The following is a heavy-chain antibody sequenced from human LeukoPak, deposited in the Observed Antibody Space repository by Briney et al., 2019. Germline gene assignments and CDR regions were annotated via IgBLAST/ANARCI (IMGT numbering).Heavy chain of an antibody. Sequence: KASETLSLTCTVSGASISSYYWSWIRQPPGKGLEWIGYIYYSGSTNYNPALKSRVTISEDTSKNQISLTLSSVTAADTAVYYCARVRGYYDSSGYDYWGQGTLVTVSS. CDR3: ARVRGYYDSSGYDY. J-gene: IGHJ4*02. CDR1: GASISSYY. V-gene: IGHV4-59*01. D-gene: IGHD3-22*01. CDR2: IYYSGST.